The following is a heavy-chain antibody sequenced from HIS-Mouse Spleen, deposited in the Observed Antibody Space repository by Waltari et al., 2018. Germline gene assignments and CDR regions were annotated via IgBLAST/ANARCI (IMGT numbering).Heavy chain of an antibody. Sequence: QVQLQESGPGLVKPSETLSLTCTVPGGSISSYYWSWIRRPAGTGLEWIGRIYTSGSTNYNPSLKSRVTMSVDTSKNQFSLKLSSVTAADTAVYYCARDFHDFWSGYYGGDKKHDAFDIWGQGTMVTVSS. CDR1: GGSISSYY. CDR3: ARDFHDFWSGYYGGDKKHDAFDI. CDR2: IYTSGST. J-gene: IGHJ3*02. V-gene: IGHV4-4*07. D-gene: IGHD3-3*01.